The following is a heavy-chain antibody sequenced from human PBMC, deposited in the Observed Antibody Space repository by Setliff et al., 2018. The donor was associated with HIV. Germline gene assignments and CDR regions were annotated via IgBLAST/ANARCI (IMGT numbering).Heavy chain of an antibody. CDR1: GDSISSSSYY. D-gene: IGHD3-16*01. V-gene: IGHV4-39*01. CDR2: IYYSGST. CDR3: ARGGGIRDAFDV. Sequence: SETLSLTCTVSGDSISSSSYYWGWIRQPPEKGLEWIGTIYYSGSTYYNPSLKSRVTISVDTSKNQFSLKLNSVTAADTAVYYWARGGGIRDAFDVWGQGTLVTVSS. J-gene: IGHJ3*01.